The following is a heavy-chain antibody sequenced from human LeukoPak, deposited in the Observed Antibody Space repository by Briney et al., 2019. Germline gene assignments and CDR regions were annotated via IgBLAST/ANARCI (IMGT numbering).Heavy chain of an antibody. V-gene: IGHV1-69*05. CDR1: GGTFSSYA. D-gene: IGHD6-19*01. CDR2: IIPIFGTA. J-gene: IGHJ4*02. Sequence: SVKVSCKASGGTFSSYAISWVRQAPGQGLEWMGGIIPIFGTANYAQKFQGRVTITTDESTSTAYMELSSLRSEDTPVYYFASSPSGSDYFDYWGQGTLVTVSS. CDR3: ASSPSGSDYFDY.